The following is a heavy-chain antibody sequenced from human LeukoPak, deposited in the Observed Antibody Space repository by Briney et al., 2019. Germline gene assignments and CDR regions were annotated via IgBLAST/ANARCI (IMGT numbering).Heavy chain of an antibody. Sequence: PGGSLRLSCTASGFTVSSNYMSWVRQAPGKGLEWVSVIYSGGSIYYADSVKGRFTISRDNSKNTLYLQMNSLRAEDTAVYYCARDYSGYDYGLYYWGQGTLVTVSS. CDR2: IYSGGSI. CDR3: ARDYSGYDYGLYY. J-gene: IGHJ4*02. V-gene: IGHV3-53*01. D-gene: IGHD5-12*01. CDR1: GFTVSSNY.